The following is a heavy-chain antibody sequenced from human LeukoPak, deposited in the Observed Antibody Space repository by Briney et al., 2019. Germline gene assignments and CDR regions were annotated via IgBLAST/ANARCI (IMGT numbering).Heavy chain of an antibody. CDR3: ARDNPLVGAFDY. CDR2: INPNSGGT. D-gene: IGHD1-26*01. V-gene: IGHV1-2*02. J-gene: IGHJ4*02. Sequence: ASVKVSCKASGYTFTGYYMHWVRQAPGQGLEWMGWINPNSGGTNYAQKFQGRVTMTRDTSISTAYMELSRLRSDDTAVYYCARDNPLVGAFDYWGQGTLVTVSS. CDR1: GYTFTGYY.